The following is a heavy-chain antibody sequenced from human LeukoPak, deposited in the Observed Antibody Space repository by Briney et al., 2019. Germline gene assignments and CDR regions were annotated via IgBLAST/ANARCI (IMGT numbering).Heavy chain of an antibody. D-gene: IGHD6-25*01. V-gene: IGHV3-21*01. CDR1: GFTFSSYS. J-gene: IGHJ4*02. Sequence: GGSLRLSCAASGFTFSSYSMNWVRQAPGKGLEWVSSISSSSSYIYYADSVKGRFTIPRDNAKNSLYLQMNSLRAEDTAVYYCARVPEQRHWNFDYWGQGTLVTVSS. CDR3: ARVPEQRHWNFDY. CDR2: ISSSSSYI.